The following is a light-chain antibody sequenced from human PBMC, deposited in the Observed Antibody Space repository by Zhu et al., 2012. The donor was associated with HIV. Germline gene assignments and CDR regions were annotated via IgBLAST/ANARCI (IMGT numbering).Light chain of an antibody. Sequence: DIQMTQSPSTLSASVGDRVTITCRASQSINRWLAWYQQKPGKAPKLLIYKASNLESGVPSRFSGSGSGTQFTLTISSLQPEDVATYYCQKYNNAPKTFGQGTKVEIK. J-gene: IGKJ1*01. CDR2: KAS. V-gene: IGKV1-5*03. CDR3: QKYNNAPKT. CDR1: QSINRW.